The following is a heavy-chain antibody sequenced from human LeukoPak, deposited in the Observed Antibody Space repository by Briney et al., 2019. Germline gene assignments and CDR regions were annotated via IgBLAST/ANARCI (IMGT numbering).Heavy chain of an antibody. Sequence: ASVKVSCKASGYTFTSCYMHWVRQAPGQGLEWMGIINPSGGSTSYAQKLQGRVTMTRDTSTSTVYMELSSLRSEDTAVYYCARETMVRGDTEQGYDYWGQGTLVTVSS. CDR1: GYTFTSCY. V-gene: IGHV1-46*01. CDR2: INPSGGST. D-gene: IGHD3-10*01. J-gene: IGHJ4*02. CDR3: ARETMVRGDTEQGYDY.